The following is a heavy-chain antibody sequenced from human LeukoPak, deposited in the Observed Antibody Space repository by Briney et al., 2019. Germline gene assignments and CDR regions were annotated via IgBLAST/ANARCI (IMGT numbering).Heavy chain of an antibody. J-gene: IGHJ4*02. CDR3: ARSGRITIFGVVPSFDY. D-gene: IGHD3-3*01. Sequence: GASVKVSCKASGYTFTGYYMHWVRQAPGQGLEWMGWINPNSGGTNYAQKFQGRVTMTRDTSISTAYMELSRLRSDDTAVYYCARSGRITIFGVVPSFDYWGQGTLVTVSS. CDR2: INPNSGGT. CDR1: GYTFTGYY. V-gene: IGHV1-2*02.